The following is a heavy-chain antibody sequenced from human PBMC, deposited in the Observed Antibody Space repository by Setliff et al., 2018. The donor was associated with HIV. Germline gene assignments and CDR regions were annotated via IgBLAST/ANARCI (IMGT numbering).Heavy chain of an antibody. CDR1: GFTFSAYW. D-gene: IGHD2-21*02. CDR3: ARVTSEYIYGDNNYYYMDV. CDR2: IKQDGSDK. J-gene: IGHJ6*03. Sequence: GESLKISCAASGFTFSAYWMIWVRQTPGKGLEWLATIKQDGSDKYYVHSVEGRFTISRDNAKNSLSLQMNSLRAEDTAVYSCARVTSEYIYGDNNYYYMDVWGKGTTVTVSS. V-gene: IGHV3-7*03.